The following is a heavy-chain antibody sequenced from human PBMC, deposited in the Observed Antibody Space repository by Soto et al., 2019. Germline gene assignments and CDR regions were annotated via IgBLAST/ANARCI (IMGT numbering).Heavy chain of an antibody. J-gene: IGHJ4*02. CDR3: ARDGSRGGYDSFGY. D-gene: IGHD5-12*01. Sequence: SETLSLTCTVSGGSISSGGYYWSWIRQHPGKGLEWIGYIYYSGSTYYNPSLKSRVTISVDTSKNQFSLKLSSVTAADTAVYYCARDGSRGGYDSFGYWGQGTLVTVSS. CDR2: IYYSGST. CDR1: GGSISSGGYY. V-gene: IGHV4-31*03.